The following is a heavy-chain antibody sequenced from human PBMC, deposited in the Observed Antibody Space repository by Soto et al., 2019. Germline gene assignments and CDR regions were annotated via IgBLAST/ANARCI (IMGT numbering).Heavy chain of an antibody. V-gene: IGHV3-74*01. D-gene: IGHD1-26*01. CDR1: GFTFSSYW. Sequence: EVQLVESGGGLVQPGGSLRLSCAASGFTFSSYWMHWVRQAPGKGLVWVSRINSDGSSTSYADSVKGRFTISRDNAKNTLYLQMNSLRAEDPAVYYCARGGSRNWYFDLWGRGTLVTVSS. CDR2: INSDGSST. CDR3: ARGGSRNWYFDL. J-gene: IGHJ2*01.